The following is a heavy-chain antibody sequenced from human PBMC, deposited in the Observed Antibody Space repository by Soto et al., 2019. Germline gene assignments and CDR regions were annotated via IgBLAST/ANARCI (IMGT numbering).Heavy chain of an antibody. D-gene: IGHD3-16*01. V-gene: IGHV3-21*06. CDR3: ARDQVLLRDGYSDY. J-gene: IGHJ4*02. Sequence: EVQLVESGGGLVKPGGSLRLSCEASGFSFSRHSMNWVRQAPGKGLEWVSSIGNAPSYLYYAGSVKGRFTISRDNAKNSLYQQMTRLRVAEPAVYYCARDQVLLRDGYSDYWGQGNPVTVSS. CDR1: GFSFSRHS. CDR2: IGNAPSYL.